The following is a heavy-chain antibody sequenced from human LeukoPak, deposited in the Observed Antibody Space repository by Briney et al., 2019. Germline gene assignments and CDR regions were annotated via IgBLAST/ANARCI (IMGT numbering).Heavy chain of an antibody. V-gene: IGHV4-39*01. CDR1: GGSISSSNYY. Sequence: SETLSLTCTVSGGSISSSNYYWGWIRQPPGKGLEWMGGIHYSGSTYNNPSLKSRVTMSVDTSKSQFSLKVSSVTAADTAVYYCARLLHDSRGYYYFDYWGQGTLVIVSS. CDR2: IHYSGST. J-gene: IGHJ4*02. D-gene: IGHD3-22*01. CDR3: ARLLHDSRGYYYFDY.